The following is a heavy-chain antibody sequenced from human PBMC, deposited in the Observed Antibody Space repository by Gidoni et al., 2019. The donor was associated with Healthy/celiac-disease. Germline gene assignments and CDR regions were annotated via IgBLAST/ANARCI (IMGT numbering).Heavy chain of an antibody. J-gene: IGHJ4*02. CDR2: ISYDGSNK. V-gene: IGHV3-30*01. CDR1: GFTFSSYA. D-gene: IGHD4-17*01. CDR3: AREGLTTVTTWGPSPADDYFDY. Sequence: QVQLVESGGGVVQPGRSLRLSCAASGFTFSSYAMPWVRQAPGKGLEWVAVISYDGSNKYYADSVKGRFTISRDKSKNTLYLQMNSLRAEDTAVYYCAREGLTTVTTWGPSPADDYFDYWGQGTLVTVSS.